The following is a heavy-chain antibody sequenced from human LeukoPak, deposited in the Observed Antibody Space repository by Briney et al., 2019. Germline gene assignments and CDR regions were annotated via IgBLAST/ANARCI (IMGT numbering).Heavy chain of an antibody. Sequence: SETLSLTCTVSGGSISSSSYYWGWIRQPPGKVLEWIGSIYYSGSTYYNPSLKSRVTISVDTSKNQFSLKLSSVTAADTAVYYCARTSSGWFKYSGYWGQGTLVTVSS. CDR1: GGSISSSSYY. D-gene: IGHD6-19*01. CDR3: ARTSSGWFKYSGY. CDR2: IYYSGST. J-gene: IGHJ4*02. V-gene: IGHV4-39*01.